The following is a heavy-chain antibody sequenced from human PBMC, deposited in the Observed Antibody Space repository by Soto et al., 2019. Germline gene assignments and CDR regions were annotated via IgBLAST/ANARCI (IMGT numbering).Heavy chain of an antibody. CDR2: TYWYYDK. Sequence: QITLKESGPTLVKPTQTLTMTCTFSGFSLSTSGVGVGWIRQPPGKALEWLALTYWYYDKRYSPSLKSRLTNTKDTPKNQVVLTMASIDRVDSATYYCALSSGDFCDCWSGHRVWYDPSGEGTLVTVSS. D-gene: IGHD3-3*01. CDR1: GFSLSTSGVG. CDR3: ALSSGDFCDCWSGHRVWYDP. J-gene: IGHJ5*02. V-gene: IGHV2-5*01.